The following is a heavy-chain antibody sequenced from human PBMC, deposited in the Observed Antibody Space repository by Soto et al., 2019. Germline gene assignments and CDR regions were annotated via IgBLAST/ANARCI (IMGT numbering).Heavy chain of an antibody. CDR2: INPNSGGT. J-gene: IGHJ6*02. CDR1: GYTFTGYY. CDR3: ARNGSSWNRDYYYGMDV. V-gene: IGHV1-2*02. Sequence: ASVNVSCKASGYTFTGYYMPWVRQAPGQGLEWMGWINPNSGGTNYAQKFQGRVTMTRDTSISTAYMELSRLRSDDTAVYYCARNGSSWNRDYYYGMDVWGQGTTVTVSS. D-gene: IGHD6-13*01.